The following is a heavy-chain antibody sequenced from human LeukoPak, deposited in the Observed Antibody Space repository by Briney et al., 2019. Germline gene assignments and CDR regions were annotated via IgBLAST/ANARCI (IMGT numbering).Heavy chain of an antibody. CDR2: INQDGSAK. J-gene: IGHJ4*02. D-gene: IGHD3-3*01. CDR3: ARHYYDFWSGYYTQNFYFDY. CDR1: GFTFSSYW. Sequence: PGGSLRLSCAASGFTFSSYWMSWVRQAPGKGLEWVANINQDGSAKYYVDSVKGRFTISRDNAKNSLYLQMNSLRAEDTAVYYCARHYYDFWSGYYTQNFYFDYWGKGTLVTVSS. V-gene: IGHV3-7*01.